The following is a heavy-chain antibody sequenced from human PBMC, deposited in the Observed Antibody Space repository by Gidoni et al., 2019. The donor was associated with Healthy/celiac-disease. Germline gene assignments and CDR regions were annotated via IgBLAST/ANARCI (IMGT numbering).Heavy chain of an antibody. Sequence: QVQLQESGPGLVTPSETLSLTCTVSGGSVSSGSYYWSWIRQPPGKGLEGIGYSYYSGSTNYNPSLKSRVTISVDTSKNQFSLKRSSVTAADTAVYYCARDYSILSGYSSGWYDYWGQGTLVTVSS. V-gene: IGHV4-61*01. D-gene: IGHD6-19*01. CDR2: SYYSGST. CDR3: ARDYSILSGYSSGWYDY. CDR1: GGSVSSGSYY. J-gene: IGHJ4*02.